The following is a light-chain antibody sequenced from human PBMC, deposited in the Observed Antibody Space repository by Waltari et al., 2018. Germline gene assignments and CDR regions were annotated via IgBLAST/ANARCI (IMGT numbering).Light chain of an antibody. CDR1: QGISSH. CDR2: AAS. CDR3: QQYSGYPRT. J-gene: IGKJ1*01. V-gene: IGKV1-16*02. Sequence: DIQMTQSPSSVSASVGDRVTITCRASQGISSHLAWFQQKPGKALKSLIYAASSLQRGVPSKFSGSGSGTEFTLTSNSLQPEDFATYYCQQYSGYPRTFGQGTRVEI.